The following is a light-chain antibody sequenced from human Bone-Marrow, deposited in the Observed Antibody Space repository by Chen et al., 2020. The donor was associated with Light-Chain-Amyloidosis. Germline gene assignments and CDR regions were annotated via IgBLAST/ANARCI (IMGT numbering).Light chain of an antibody. J-gene: IGKJ4*01. CDR2: GSS. V-gene: IGKV3-20*01. CDR3: QQYGTSPLT. Sequence: DIVLTQSPGTLPLSPGEVANLSCRASQTISSNYLTWYQQKFGQAPRLLIYGSSSRATGIPDRFTGSGSGTDFTLTINRLEPEDFAMYYCQQYGTSPLTFGGGTKVEIK. CDR1: QTISSNY.